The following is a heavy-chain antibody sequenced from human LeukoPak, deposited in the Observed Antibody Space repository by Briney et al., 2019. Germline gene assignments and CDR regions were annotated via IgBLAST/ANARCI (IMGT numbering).Heavy chain of an antibody. D-gene: IGHD6-19*01. CDR2: IYYSGST. Sequence: PSETLSLTCTVSGGSISSYYWSWIRQPPGKGLKWIGYIYYSGSTNYNPSLKSRVTISVDTSKNQFSLKLSSVTAADTAVYYCARDSSGWYHWFDPWGQGTLVTVSS. V-gene: IGHV4-59*01. J-gene: IGHJ5*02. CDR3: ARDSSGWYHWFDP. CDR1: GGSISSYY.